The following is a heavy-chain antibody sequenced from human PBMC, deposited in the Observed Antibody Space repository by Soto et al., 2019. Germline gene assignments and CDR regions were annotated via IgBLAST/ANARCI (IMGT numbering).Heavy chain of an antibody. Sequence: QVQLQQWGAGLLKPSETLSLTCAVYSGSFSGHYWSWIRQPPGKDLEWIGEIYHGLSIIYNPSLKSRVTISGDSSKNQFSLKLSSVTAADTAVYYCARHGGYSFDYWGQGTLVTVSS. CDR3: ARHGGYSFDY. CDR2: IYHGLSI. J-gene: IGHJ4*02. V-gene: IGHV4-34*01. D-gene: IGHD3-16*01. CDR1: SGSFSGHY.